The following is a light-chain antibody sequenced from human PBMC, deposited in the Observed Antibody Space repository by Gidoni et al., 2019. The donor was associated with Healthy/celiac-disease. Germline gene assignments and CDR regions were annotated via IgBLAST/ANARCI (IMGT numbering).Light chain of an antibody. J-gene: IGKJ2*01. CDR1: QSISSY. Sequence: IQMTPSPSSLSAAVGDRVTITRRASQSISSYLKWYQQKPRKDPKLLIYAASSLQSGVPSRFSGSGSGTDYTITISSLQHEDFATYYCRQSYSTPYTFGQGTKLEIK. CDR3: RQSYSTPYT. V-gene: IGKV1-39*01. CDR2: AAS.